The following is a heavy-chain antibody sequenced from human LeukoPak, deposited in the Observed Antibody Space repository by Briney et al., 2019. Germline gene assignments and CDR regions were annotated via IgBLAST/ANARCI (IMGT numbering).Heavy chain of an antibody. CDR3: AKDPTAVLASFDL. V-gene: IGHV3-23*01. CDR1: GFTFSTYA. CDR2: MSGNGGVK. D-gene: IGHD2-8*02. J-gene: IGHJ3*01. Sequence: PGGSLRLSCVGSGFTFSTYAMSWVRQPAGKGPQWVAGMSGNGGVKYYADFVKGRFAISRDNPKNTLFLQMNTLRAEDTAIYYCAKDPTAVLASFDLWGQGTLVTVSS.